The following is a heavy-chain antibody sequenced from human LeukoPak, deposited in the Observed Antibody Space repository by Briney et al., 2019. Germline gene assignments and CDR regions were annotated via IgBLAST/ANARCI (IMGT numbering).Heavy chain of an antibody. D-gene: IGHD3-16*01. CDR1: GDSVSGSSVA. V-gene: IGHV6-1*01. CDR2: TYYRSKWLV. CDR3: TRFYDTNSFDY. J-gene: IGHJ4*02. Sequence: SQTLSLTCASSGDSVSGSSVAWNWIRQSPSRGLEWLGRTYYRSKWLVDYAGSLKGRITINADTSKNQPSLQLHSVTPEDTAMYYCTRFYDTNSFDYWGQGTLVTVSS.